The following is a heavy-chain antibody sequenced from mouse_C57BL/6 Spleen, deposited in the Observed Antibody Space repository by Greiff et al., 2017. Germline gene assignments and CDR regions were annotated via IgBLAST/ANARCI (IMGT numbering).Heavy chain of an antibody. V-gene: IGHV1-50*01. CDR1: GYTFTSYW. CDR3: AGCSGAMDY. J-gene: IGHJ4*01. CDR2: IDPSDSYT. Sequence: QVKLQQSGAELVKPGASVKLSCKASGYTFTSYWMQWVKQRPGQGLAWIGEIDPSDSYTNYNQKFKGKATLTVDTSASTAYMQLSSLTSEDSAVYYWAGCSGAMDYWGQGTSVTVSS. D-gene: IGHD6-1*01.